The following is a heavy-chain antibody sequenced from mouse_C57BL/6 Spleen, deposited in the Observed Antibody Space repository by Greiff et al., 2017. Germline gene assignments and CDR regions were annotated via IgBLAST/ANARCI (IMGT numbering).Heavy chain of an antibody. CDR3: KGTTVVASDY. CDR1: GYTFTDYE. V-gene: IGHV1-15*01. D-gene: IGHD1-1*01. CDR2: IDPETGGT. Sequence: QVQLQQSGAELVRPGASVTLSCKASGYTFTDYEMHWVKQTPVPGLEWIGAIDPETGGTAYNQKFKGKAILTADKSSSTAYMALRSLTSEDSAVYYCKGTTVVASDYWGQGTTLTVSS. J-gene: IGHJ2*01.